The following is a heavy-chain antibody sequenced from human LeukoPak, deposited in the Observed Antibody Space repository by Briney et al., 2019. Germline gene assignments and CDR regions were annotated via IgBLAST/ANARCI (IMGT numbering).Heavy chain of an antibody. CDR3: ARYGVRETGYFDL. J-gene: IGHJ2*01. V-gene: IGHV3-11*01. CDR1: GFTFSDYY. CDR2: MSISGTITII. D-gene: IGHD3-10*01. Sequence: GGSLRLSCAASGFTFSDYYMSWIRQAPGKGLEWVSYMSISGTITIIYYADSGKARFTISRDDAENSVYLQMNSLRAEDSAVYYCARYGVRETGYFDLWGRGTLVTVSS.